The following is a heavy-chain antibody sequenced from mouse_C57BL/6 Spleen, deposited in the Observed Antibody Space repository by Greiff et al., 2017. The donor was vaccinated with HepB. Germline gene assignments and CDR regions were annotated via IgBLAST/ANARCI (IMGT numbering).Heavy chain of an antibody. Sequence: EVKLMESGGGLVKPGGSLKLSCAASGFTFSSYTMSWVRQTPEKRLEWVATISGGGGNTYYPDSVKGRFTISRDNAKNTLYLQMSSLRSEDTALYYCARQGNYYGSSLDYWGQGTTLTVSS. CDR2: ISGGGGNT. J-gene: IGHJ2*01. V-gene: IGHV5-9*01. CDR3: ARQGNYYGSSLDY. D-gene: IGHD1-1*01. CDR1: GFTFSSYT.